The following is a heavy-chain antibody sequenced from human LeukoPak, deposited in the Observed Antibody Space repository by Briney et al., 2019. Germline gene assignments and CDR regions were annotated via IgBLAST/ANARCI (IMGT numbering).Heavy chain of an antibody. CDR3: ARGRRGRYFDWSYSYYFDY. V-gene: IGHV4-34*01. CDR2: INHSGST. J-gene: IGHJ4*02. D-gene: IGHD3-9*01. Sequence: SETLSLTCAVYGGSFSGYYWSWIRQPPGKGLEWIGEINHSGSTNYNPSLKSRVTISVDTSKNQFSLKLSSVTAADTAVYYCARGRRGRYFDWSYSYYFDYWGQGTLVTVSS. CDR1: GGSFSGYY.